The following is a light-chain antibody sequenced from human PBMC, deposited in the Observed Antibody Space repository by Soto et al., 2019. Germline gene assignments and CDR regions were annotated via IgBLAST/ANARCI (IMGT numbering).Light chain of an antibody. J-gene: IGKJ1*01. CDR1: QDTNNR. Sequence: DIQMTQAPSSVSASVGDRVTITCRASQDTNNRVAWFQQRPGRAPKYLIQAASILQSGFPSRFSATGSGTDFTLTIDSLQPEDFATYYCLQVKNFPRTFGQGTKLEIK. V-gene: IGKV1-12*01. CDR3: LQVKNFPRT. CDR2: AAS.